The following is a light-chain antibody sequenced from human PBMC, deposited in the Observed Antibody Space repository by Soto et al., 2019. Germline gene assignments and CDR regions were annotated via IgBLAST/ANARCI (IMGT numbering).Light chain of an antibody. CDR2: EVI. Sequence: QSVLTQPPSVSGSPGQSITISCTGTSGDIGFYNYVSWYQQHPGKAPRLMIYEVINRPSGVSNRFSGSKFGNTASLTISGLQTEDEGDYYCSSYISDSTRVFGTGTKVTVL. V-gene: IGLV2-14*01. CDR3: SSYISDSTRV. J-gene: IGLJ1*01. CDR1: SGDIGFYNY.